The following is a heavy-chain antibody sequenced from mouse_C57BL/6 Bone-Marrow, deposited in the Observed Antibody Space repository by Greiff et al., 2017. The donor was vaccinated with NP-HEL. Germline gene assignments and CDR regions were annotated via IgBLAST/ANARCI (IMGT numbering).Heavy chain of an antibody. CDR1: GYTFTSYG. D-gene: IGHD1-1*01. Sequence: QVQLQQSGAELARPGASVKLSCKASGYTFTSYGISWVKQRTGQGLEWIGEIYPRSGNNYYNEKFKGKATLTADKSSSTAYMELRSLTSEDSAVYFCARSGYYGRGYAMDYWGQGTSVTVSS. V-gene: IGHV1-81*01. J-gene: IGHJ4*01. CDR3: ARSGYYGRGYAMDY. CDR2: IYPRSGNN.